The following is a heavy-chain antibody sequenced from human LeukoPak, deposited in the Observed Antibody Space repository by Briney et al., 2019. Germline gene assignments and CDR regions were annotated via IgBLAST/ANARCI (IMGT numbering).Heavy chain of an antibody. CDR1: GGSISSYY. J-gene: IGHJ4*02. CDR3: ARENSGSYREFDY. CDR2: IYTSGST. Sequence: PSETLSLTCTVSGGSISSYYWSWIRQPAGKGLEWIGRIYTSGSTSYNASLKSRVSMSVGTSKNQFSLKLSSVTAADTAVFYCARENSGSYREFDYWGQGTLVTVSS. V-gene: IGHV4-4*07. D-gene: IGHD1-26*01.